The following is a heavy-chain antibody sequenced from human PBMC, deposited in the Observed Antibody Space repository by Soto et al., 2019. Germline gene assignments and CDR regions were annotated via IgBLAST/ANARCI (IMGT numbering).Heavy chain of an antibody. Sequence: HPGGSLRLSCAASGFTVSSNYMSWVRQAPGKGLEWVSSTTESGGNTYYRDSVKGRFTISRDNSKNTLYLQMNSLRAEDTAAYFCARKYSGSFPSFDYWGQGALVTVSS. J-gene: IGHJ4*02. D-gene: IGHD1-26*01. CDR2: TTESGGNT. CDR3: ARKYSGSFPSFDY. V-gene: IGHV3-53*01. CDR1: GFTVSSNY.